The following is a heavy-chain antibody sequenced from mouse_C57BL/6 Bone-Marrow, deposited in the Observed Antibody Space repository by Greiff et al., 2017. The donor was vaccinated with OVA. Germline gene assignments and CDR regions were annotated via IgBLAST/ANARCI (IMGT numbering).Heavy chain of an antibody. CDR3: ARDKGRGAVDYFDY. CDR1: GFTFTNYY. J-gene: IGHJ2*01. V-gene: IGHV7-3*04. CDR2: IRNKPNGSTT. D-gene: IGHD3-3*01. Sequence: EVNVVESGGGLVQPGDSLSLSCAASGFTFTNYYMSWVRQPPGKALEWLAFIRNKPNGSTTEYSASVKGRFTISRDNSQSILYRQMNALRAEDRATYYCARDKGRGAVDYFDYWGQGTALTVSA.